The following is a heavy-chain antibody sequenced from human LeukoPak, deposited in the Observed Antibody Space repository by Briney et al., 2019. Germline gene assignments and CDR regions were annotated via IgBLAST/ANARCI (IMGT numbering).Heavy chain of an antibody. CDR1: GFTFSSIAM. J-gene: IGHJ4*02. V-gene: IGHV4-4*02. Sequence: GSLRLSCAASGFTFSSIAMSWVRQPPGKGLEWIGEIYHSGSTNYNPSLKSRVTISVDKSKNQFSLKLSSVTAADTAVYYCARGVYYDSSGYYPYGYWGQGTLVTVSS. CDR3: ARGVYYDSSGYYPYGY. CDR2: IYHSGST. D-gene: IGHD3-22*01.